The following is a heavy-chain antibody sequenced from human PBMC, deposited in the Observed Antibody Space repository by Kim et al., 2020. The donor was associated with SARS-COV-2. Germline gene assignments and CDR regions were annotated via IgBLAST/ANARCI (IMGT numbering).Heavy chain of an antibody. D-gene: IGHD3-22*01. J-gene: IGHJ3*02. CDR1: GFTVSSNY. CDR3: ASSLNDSSGYYYAFDI. Sequence: GGSLRLSCAASGFTVSSNYMSWVRQAPGKGLEWVSVIYSGGSTYYADSVKGRFTISRYNSKNTLYLQMNSLRAEDTAVYYCASSLNDSSGYYYAFDIWGQGTMVTVSS. V-gene: IGHV3-53*01. CDR2: IYSGGST.